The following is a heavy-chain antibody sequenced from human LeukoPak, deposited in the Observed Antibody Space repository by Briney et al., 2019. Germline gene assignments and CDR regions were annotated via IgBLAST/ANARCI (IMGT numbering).Heavy chain of an antibody. D-gene: IGHD6-19*01. J-gene: IGHJ4*02. CDR2: ISSSSAYI. V-gene: IGHV3-21*04. CDR1: GFTFSSYS. CDR3: AREMSSSGFLYFDY. Sequence: PGGSLRLSCAASGFTFSSYSINWVRRAPGKGREWCSSISSSSAYIYYADSMKGRFTISRDNAKNSLFLQMNSLRAEDTAVYYCAREMSSSGFLYFDYWGQGTLVTVSS.